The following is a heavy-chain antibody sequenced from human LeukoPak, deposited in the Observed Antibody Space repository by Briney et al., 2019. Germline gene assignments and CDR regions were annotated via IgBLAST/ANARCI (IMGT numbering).Heavy chain of an antibody. D-gene: IGHD4-11*01. CDR1: GFTFSSYW. CDR3: AITHSYSLGAFDI. J-gene: IGHJ3*02. Sequence: PGGSLRLSCAGTGFTFSSYWMTWMRQAPGKGLEWVANINQDGSEKYFVASVKGRFTISRDNAKNSVYLQMNSLRAEDTAVYYCAITHSYSLGAFDIWGQGTMVIVSS. V-gene: IGHV3-7*01. CDR2: INQDGSEK.